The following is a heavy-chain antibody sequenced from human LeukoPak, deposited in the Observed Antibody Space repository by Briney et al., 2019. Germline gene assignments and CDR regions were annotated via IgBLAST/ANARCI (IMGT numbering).Heavy chain of an antibody. D-gene: IGHD5-18*01. CDR3: AREVRLYSYDYFDY. J-gene: IGHJ4*02. Sequence: KPSETLSLTCTVSGGSISSYYWSWIRQPPGKGLEWIGYIYYSGSTNYNPSLKSRVTISVDTSKNQFSLKLSSVTAADTAVYYCAREVRLYSYDYFDYWGQGTLVTVSS. CDR2: IYYSGST. CDR1: GGSISSYY. V-gene: IGHV4-59*01.